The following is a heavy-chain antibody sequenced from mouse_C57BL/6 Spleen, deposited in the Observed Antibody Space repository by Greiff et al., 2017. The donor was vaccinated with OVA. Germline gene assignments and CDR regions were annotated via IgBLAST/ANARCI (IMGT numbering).Heavy chain of an antibody. CDR1: GYTFTSYW. CDR2: IDPSDSYT. Sequence: QVQLQQPGAELVMPGASVKLSCKASGYTFTSYWMHWVKQRPGQGLEWIGEIDPSDSYTNYNQKFKGKSTLTVDKSSSTAYMQLSSLTSEDSAVYYCARRVGERWFAYWGQGTLVTVSA. V-gene: IGHV1-69*01. J-gene: IGHJ3*01. CDR3: ARRVGERWFAY. D-gene: IGHD1-3*01.